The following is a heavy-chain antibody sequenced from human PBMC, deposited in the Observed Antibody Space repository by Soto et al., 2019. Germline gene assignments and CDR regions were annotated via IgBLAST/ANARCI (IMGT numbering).Heavy chain of an antibody. J-gene: IGHJ4*02. V-gene: IGHV3-48*01. D-gene: IGHD4-17*01. CDR3: LNGDYY. CDR1: GFSFSSHI. Sequence: EEQLVESGGGLVQPGGSLRLSCAASGFSFSSHIMYWVRQAPGTGLEWVSSINSGSTTIYYADSVQGRFTISRDNAKNSLYRQMNSLRADDTAVYYCLNGDYYVGQGTLVTVSS. CDR2: INSGSTTI.